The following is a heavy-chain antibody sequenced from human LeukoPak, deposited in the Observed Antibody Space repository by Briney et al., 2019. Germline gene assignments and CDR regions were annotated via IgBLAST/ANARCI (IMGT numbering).Heavy chain of an antibody. CDR1: GYTFTNYD. J-gene: IGHJ4*02. CDR2: MNPNNGNA. D-gene: IGHD1-26*01. Sequence: ASVKVSCKASGYTFTNYDINWVRQATGQGLEWMGWMNPNNGNAGYAQKFQDKVTMTRDTSISTAYMELSSLRSGDTAVYYCARGVGANCPDYWGQGTLVTVSS. CDR3: ARGVGANCPDY. V-gene: IGHV1-8*01.